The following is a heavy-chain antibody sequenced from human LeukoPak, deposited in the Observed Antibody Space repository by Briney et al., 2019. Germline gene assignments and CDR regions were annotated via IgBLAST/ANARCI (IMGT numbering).Heavy chain of an antibody. Sequence: PGGSLRLSCAASGFTVSNNYMIWVRQAPGKGLEWVSLFHTGGETEYADSVKGRFTMSRDTSQNTVSLHMNSLRAEDTAVYYCARGLAPAYNFGVFDYWGQGTLVTVSS. D-gene: IGHD5-24*01. CDR1: GFTVSNNY. J-gene: IGHJ4*02. CDR3: ARGLAPAYNFGVFDY. V-gene: IGHV3-53*01. CDR2: FHTGGET.